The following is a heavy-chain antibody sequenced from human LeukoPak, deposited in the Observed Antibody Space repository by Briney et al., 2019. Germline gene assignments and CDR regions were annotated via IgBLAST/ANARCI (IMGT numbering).Heavy chain of an antibody. Sequence: SVKVSCKASGGTFRTYPISWVRQAPGQGLEWMGGLTHIFRRTNYTQKFQERLIITTDESYSTAYMELRSLRSDDTAVYYCARDGGYCSSTSCYSGPDYWGQGTLVTVSS. CDR1: GGTFRTYP. J-gene: IGHJ4*02. V-gene: IGHV1-69*05. CDR2: LTHIFRRT. CDR3: ARDGGYCSSTSCYSGPDY. D-gene: IGHD2-2*01.